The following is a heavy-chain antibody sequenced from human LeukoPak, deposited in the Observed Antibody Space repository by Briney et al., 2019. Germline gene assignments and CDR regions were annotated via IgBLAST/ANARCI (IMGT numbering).Heavy chain of an antibody. V-gene: IGHV3-64*04. J-gene: IGHJ4*02. CDR1: GFTFSNYA. Sequence: GGSLRLSCSASGFTFSNYAMHWVRQSPGKGPEYVSAISTTGGSTYYADSVKGRFTISRDNAKNSLDLQVNSLRAEDTAVYYCARDPGIPAAGTFDYWGQGTLVTVSS. D-gene: IGHD6-13*01. CDR2: ISTTGGST. CDR3: ARDPGIPAAGTFDY.